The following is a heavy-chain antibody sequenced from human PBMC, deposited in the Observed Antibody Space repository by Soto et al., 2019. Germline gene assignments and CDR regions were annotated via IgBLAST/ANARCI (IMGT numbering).Heavy chain of an antibody. D-gene: IGHD6-13*01. V-gene: IGHV3-53*01. CDR2: IYAGGST. CDR1: GFTVSNKY. J-gene: IGHJ4*02. CDR3: ARGDSNLDN. Sequence: EVQLVESGRRLIQPGGSLRLSCAASGFTVSNKYMSWVRQAPGKGLEWVSVIYAGGSTYYADSVKGRFIISRDNSKNTLHLQMNSLRAEDTAVYYCARGDSNLDNWGQGTLVTVSS.